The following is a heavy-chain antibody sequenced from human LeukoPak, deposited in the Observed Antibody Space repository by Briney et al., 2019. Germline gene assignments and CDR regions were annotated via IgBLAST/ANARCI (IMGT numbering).Heavy chain of an antibody. CDR1: GFTFSSYG. CDR2: ISYDGSNK. CDR3: ARDPLNGALDI. J-gene: IGHJ3*02. Sequence: QSGRSLRLSCAASGFTFSSYGMHWVRQAPGKGLEWVAVISYDGSNKYYADSVKGRFTISRDNSKNTLYLQMNSLRAEDTAVYYCARDPLNGALDIWGQGTLVTVSS. V-gene: IGHV3-30*03.